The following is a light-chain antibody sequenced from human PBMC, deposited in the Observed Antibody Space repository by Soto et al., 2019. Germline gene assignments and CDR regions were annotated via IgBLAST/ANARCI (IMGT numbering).Light chain of an antibody. CDR3: SSYTSSAPGVL. CDR2: EVS. V-gene: IGLV2-8*01. CDR1: SSDVGGYNY. Sequence: QSVLTQPPSASGSPGQSVTISCTGTSSDVGGYNYVSWYQKHPGKAPKLMIYEVSKRPSGVPDRFSGSKSGNTASLTISGLQAEDEADYFCSSYTSSAPGVLFGGGTKLTVL. J-gene: IGLJ2*01.